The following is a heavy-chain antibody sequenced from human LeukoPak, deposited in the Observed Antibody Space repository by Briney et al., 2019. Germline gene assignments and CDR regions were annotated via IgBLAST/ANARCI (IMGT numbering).Heavy chain of an antibody. D-gene: IGHD7-27*01. J-gene: IGHJ3*02. CDR3: ARDSNWGGGHDAFDI. V-gene: IGHV4-61*01. Sequence: PSETLSLTCTVSGGSINSSSYYWDWIRQPPGKGLEWIGYIYYSGSTNYNPSLKSRVTISVDTSKNQFSLKLSSVTAADTAVYYCARDSNWGGGHDAFDIWGQGTMVTVSS. CDR1: GGSINSSSYY. CDR2: IYYSGST.